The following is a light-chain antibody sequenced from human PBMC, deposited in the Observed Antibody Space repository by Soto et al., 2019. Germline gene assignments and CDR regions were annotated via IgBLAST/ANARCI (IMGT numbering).Light chain of an antibody. CDR1: QSISDT. Sequence: EIVMTQSPATLSVSPGGRATLSCRASQSISDTLAWYQQKPGQAPRLLVYDVSNRAAGIPTRFSGGGSGTEFTLTINSLQSEDFAVYYCQQYNNWPRTFGQGTKVDIK. J-gene: IGKJ1*01. CDR2: DVS. V-gene: IGKV3D-15*01. CDR3: QQYNNWPRT.